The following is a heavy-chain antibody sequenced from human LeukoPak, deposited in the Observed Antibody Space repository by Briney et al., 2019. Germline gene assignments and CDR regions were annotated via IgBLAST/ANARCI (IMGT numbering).Heavy chain of an antibody. CDR3: ARDGTLYCSNGVCPDY. V-gene: IGHV3-11*06. D-gene: IGHD2-8*01. Sequence: GGSLRLSCAASGLTFSDYFMSWIRQAPGKGLEWVSSISSSSSYIYYADSVKGRFTISRDNAKNSLYLQMNSLRAEDTAVYYCARDGTLYCSNGVCPDYWGQGTLVTVSS. CDR1: GLTFSDYF. J-gene: IGHJ4*02. CDR2: ISSSSSYI.